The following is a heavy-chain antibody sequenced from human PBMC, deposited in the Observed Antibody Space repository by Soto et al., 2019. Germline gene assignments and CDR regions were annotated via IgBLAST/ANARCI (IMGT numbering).Heavy chain of an antibody. CDR3: AREARDRKSTSFDT. V-gene: IGHV1-46*01. CDR1: GYTFTNYY. CDR2: INPGDIGT. D-gene: IGHD2-15*01. J-gene: IGHJ4*02. Sequence: QVQLVQSGAEVKKPGASVKVSCKTSGYTFTNYYIHWVRQAPGQGLEWMGIINPGDIGTAYALKFKGRVTVTSDTSTSSVYMELSSLTSEDTTVYYCAREARDRKSTSFDTWGQGTRVTVAP.